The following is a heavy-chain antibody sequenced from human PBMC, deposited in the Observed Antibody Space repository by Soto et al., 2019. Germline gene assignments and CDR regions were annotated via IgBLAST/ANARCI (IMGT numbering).Heavy chain of an antibody. Sequence: SETLSLTCTVSGGSITSYYWSWIRQSPVKGLEWIGYIYYRGSTNYNPSLKSRVTISVDTSKNQFSLKLSSVTAADTAVYYCARFDQVSYYFDYWGQGTLVTVSS. J-gene: IGHJ4*02. CDR2: IYYRGST. V-gene: IGHV4-59*01. CDR3: ARFDQVSYYFDY. CDR1: GGSITSYY.